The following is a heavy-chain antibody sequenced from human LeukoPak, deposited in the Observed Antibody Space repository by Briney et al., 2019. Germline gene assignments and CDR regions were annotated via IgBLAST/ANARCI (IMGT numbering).Heavy chain of an antibody. CDR1: GGTFSSYA. D-gene: IGHD5-18*01. J-gene: IGHJ4*02. V-gene: IGHV1-69*04. CDR3: ARGGGKYSYGPGYFDY. CDR2: IIPILGIA. Sequence: ASVKVSCKASGGTFSSYAISWVRQAPGQGLEWMGRIIPILGIANYAQKFQGRVTITADKSTSTAYMELSSLRSEDTAVYYCARGGGKYSYGPGYFDYWGQGTLVTVSS.